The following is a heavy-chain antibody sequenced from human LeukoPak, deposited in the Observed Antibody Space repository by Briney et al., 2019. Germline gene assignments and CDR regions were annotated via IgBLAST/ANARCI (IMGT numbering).Heavy chain of an antibody. CDR2: IYTSGST. Sequence: SETLPLTCTVSGGSISSGSYYWSWIRQPAGKGLEWIGRIYTSGSTNYNPFLKSRVTISVDTSKNQFSLKLSSVTAADTAVYYCARGGLQRGGGDFDYWGQGTLVTVSS. D-gene: IGHD3-16*01. CDR3: ARGGLQRGGGDFDY. CDR1: GGSISSGSYY. J-gene: IGHJ4*02. V-gene: IGHV4-61*02.